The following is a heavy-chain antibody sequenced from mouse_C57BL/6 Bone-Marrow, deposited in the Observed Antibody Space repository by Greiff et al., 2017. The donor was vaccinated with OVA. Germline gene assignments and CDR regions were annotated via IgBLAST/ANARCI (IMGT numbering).Heavy chain of an antibody. J-gene: IGHJ1*03. CDR1: GYTFTSYW. CDR2: IAPSDSYT. Sequence: VQLQQPGAELVMPGASVKLSCKASGYTFTSYWMHWVKQRPGQGLEGIGKIAPSDSYTNYNQKFKGKSTLTVDKSSSTAYMQLSSLTSEDSAVYYCARSTYGSSYWYFDVWGTGTTVTVSS. CDR3: ARSTYGSSYWYFDV. V-gene: IGHV1-69*01. D-gene: IGHD1-1*01.